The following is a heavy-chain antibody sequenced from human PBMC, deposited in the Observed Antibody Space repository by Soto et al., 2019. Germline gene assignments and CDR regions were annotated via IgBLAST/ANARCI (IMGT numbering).Heavy chain of an antibody. J-gene: IGHJ6*02. CDR3: ARWGYYDFWCGYYPRRVMDV. D-gene: IGHD3-3*01. CDR1: GYTFTSYD. CDR2: MNPNSGNT. Sequence: AVKLCCKASGYTFTSYDIDWVRQATGQGLEWMGWMNPNSGNTGYAQKFQGRVTMTRNTSISTAYMELSSLRSEDTAVYYCARWGYYDFWCGYYPRRVMDVCGQGSTVTVSS. V-gene: IGHV1-8*01.